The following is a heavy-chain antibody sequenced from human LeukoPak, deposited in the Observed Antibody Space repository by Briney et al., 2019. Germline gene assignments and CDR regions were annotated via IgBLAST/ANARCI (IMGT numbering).Heavy chain of an antibody. CDR3: AKDTLFSYGEGY. V-gene: IGHV3-30*02. Sequence: GGSLRLSCAASGFSFSSYGMHWVRQAPGKGLEWVAFIRYDGSNKYYADSVKGRFTISRDNSKNTLYLQMNSLRAEDTAVYYCAKDTLFSYGEGYWGQGTLVTVS. CDR1: GFSFSSYG. J-gene: IGHJ4*02. CDR2: IRYDGSNK. D-gene: IGHD5-18*01.